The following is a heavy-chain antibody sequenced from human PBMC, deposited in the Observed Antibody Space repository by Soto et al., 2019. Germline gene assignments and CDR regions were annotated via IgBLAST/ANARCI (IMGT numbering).Heavy chain of an antibody. CDR1: GASITHGCYY. CDR3: ASSYDAPHLHHYWFDP. D-gene: IGHD3-3*01. J-gene: IGHJ5*02. Sequence: TLSTTFAVSGASITHGCYYLTWLRQHPGKGLECIGHSYNSGCTDHNLSLKSRVTMSVDTSKNLFSLKLKPVTAADTAVYFCASSYDAPHLHHYWFDPWGQGSLVTVSS. CDR2: SYNSGCT. V-gene: IGHV4-31*11.